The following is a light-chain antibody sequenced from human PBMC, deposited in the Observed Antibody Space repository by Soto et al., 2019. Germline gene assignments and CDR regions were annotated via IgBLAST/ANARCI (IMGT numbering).Light chain of an antibody. J-gene: IGLJ3*02. CDR3: AAWEDSLNGGV. Sequence: PLLTQPASGYRIHVRRVTISYNGSSSNIGGNIVNWYQQLPGTAPKLLILGNDQRPSWVPDRFSGSKSGTSASLAISGLQSEDEANYYWAAWEDSLNGGVFGGGTKVTVL. CDR1: SSNIGGNI. V-gene: IGLV1-44*01. CDR2: GND.